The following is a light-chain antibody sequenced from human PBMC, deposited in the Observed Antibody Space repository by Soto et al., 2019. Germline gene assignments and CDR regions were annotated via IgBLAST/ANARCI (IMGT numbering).Light chain of an antibody. Sequence: EIVLTQSPATLSLSPGERATLSCRASQSVNSYLAWYQQKPGQAPRLLIYDASNRATGIPARFSGSGSGTDFTLTISSLEPEDFAVYYCQQHAISMYTFGQGTKLEI. J-gene: IGKJ2*01. CDR1: QSVNSY. V-gene: IGKV3-11*01. CDR3: QQHAISMYT. CDR2: DAS.